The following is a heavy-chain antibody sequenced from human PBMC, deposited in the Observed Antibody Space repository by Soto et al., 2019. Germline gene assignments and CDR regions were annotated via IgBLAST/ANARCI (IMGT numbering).Heavy chain of an antibody. D-gene: IGHD1-1*01. J-gene: IGHJ6*02. CDR2: MSASGDAK. Sequence: EVQLLESGGGLVQRGGSMRLSCEASGFIFSTYAMAWVRQAPGRGLEWVSGMSASGDAKYYADSVKGRFTISRDNSKSTLHLQMSSLRVDDTAVYYCVKDRMMATTGFYGLDVWGQGTTVTVSS. CDR1: GFIFSTYA. V-gene: IGHV3-23*01. CDR3: VKDRMMATTGFYGLDV.